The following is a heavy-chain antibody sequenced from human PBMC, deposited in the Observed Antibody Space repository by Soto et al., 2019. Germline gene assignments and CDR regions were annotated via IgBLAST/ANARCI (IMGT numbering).Heavy chain of an antibody. CDR3: ARGGPGKYEYYFDY. J-gene: IGHJ4*02. CDR2: VDHSGFT. CDR1: GGGSISSYF. Sequence: PSETLSLTCTVSGGGSISSYFWTWIRQSPGKGLEWMGYVDHSGFTKYNPSLKSRLAISVDTSKDQFSLRLSSVTAADTAIYYCARGGPGKYEYYFDYWGQGTLVTVSS. D-gene: IGHD2-8*01. V-gene: IGHV4-59*01.